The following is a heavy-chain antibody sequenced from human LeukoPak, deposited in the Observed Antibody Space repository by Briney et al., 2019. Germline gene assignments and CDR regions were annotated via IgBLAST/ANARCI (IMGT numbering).Heavy chain of an antibody. CDR2: INPSGGST. D-gene: IGHD2-15*01. V-gene: IGHV1-46*01. CDR1: GYTFTSYY. CDR3: ARDRTQLLLVYYYYGMDV. Sequence: GASVKVPCKASGYTFTSYYMHWVRQAPGQGLEWMGIINPSGGSTSYAQKFQGRVTMTRDTSTSTVYMELSSLRSEDTAVYYCARDRTQLLLVYYYYGMDVWGQGTTVTVSS. J-gene: IGHJ6*02.